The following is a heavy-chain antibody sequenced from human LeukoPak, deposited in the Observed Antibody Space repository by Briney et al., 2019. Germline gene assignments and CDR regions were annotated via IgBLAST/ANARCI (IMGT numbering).Heavy chain of an antibody. V-gene: IGHV4-39*07. J-gene: IGHJ5*02. Sequence: SETLSLTCTVSGGSFSSSSYYWGWIRQPPGKGLEWIGSISYRGNNYHNPSVKSRVIMSVDTSKNQFSLALRSVTAADTAVYYCARGYFDWLGAPNWFDPWGQGTLVTVSS. CDR3: ARGYFDWLGAPNWFDP. D-gene: IGHD3-9*01. CDR2: ISYRGNN. CDR1: GGSFSSSSYY.